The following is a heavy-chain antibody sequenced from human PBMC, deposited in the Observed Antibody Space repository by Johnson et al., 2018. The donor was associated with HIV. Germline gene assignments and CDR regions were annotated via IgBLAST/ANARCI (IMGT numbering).Heavy chain of an antibody. CDR3: ARGRVSRFAFDV. CDR2: IKGDGSER. Sequence: DVQVVESGGNLVQPGGSLRLSCVISGFISTTDFINWVRQPPGKGLQWVANIKGDGSERDYVGSVKGRFTIARDSAKNLLFLQMNSLRVEDTAVYYCARGRVSRFAFDVWGQGTTVTVSS. J-gene: IGHJ3*01. CDR1: GFISTTDF. V-gene: IGHV3-7*01.